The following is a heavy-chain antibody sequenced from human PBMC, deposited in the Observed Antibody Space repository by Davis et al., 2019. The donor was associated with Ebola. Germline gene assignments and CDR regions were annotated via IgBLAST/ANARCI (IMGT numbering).Heavy chain of an antibody. J-gene: IGHJ6*02. Sequence: MPSETLSLTCTVSGDSISSSSYSWGWIRQPPGKGLEWIGSVYYSGSTYYNPSLKSRVTISVDTSKNQFSLKVYSVTAADTGVYYCARGEGDYYYGMDVWGQGTTVTVSS. D-gene: IGHD3-16*01. CDR2: VYYSGST. V-gene: IGHV4-39*01. CDR3: ARGEGDYYYGMDV. CDR1: GDSISSSSYS.